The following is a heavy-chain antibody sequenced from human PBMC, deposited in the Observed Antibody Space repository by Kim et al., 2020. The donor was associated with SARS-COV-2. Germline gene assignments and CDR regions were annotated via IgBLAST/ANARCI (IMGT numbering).Heavy chain of an antibody. CDR1: GFNFGSYW. D-gene: IGHD1-26*01. Sequence: GGSLRLSCTASGFNFGSYWMNWVRQTPGKGLEWVATIKPDGSDKYHVDSVKGRFTISRDNAKTSLYLQMNNLRAEDTAVYYCARVSDSGDSKYRTSDYWDQGTLVTVSS. J-gene: IGHJ4*01. CDR3: ARVSDSGDSKYRTSDY. V-gene: IGHV3-7*01. CDR2: IKPDGSDK.